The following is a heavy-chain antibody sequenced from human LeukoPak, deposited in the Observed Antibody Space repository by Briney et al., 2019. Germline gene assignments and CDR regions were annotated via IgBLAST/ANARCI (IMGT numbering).Heavy chain of an antibody. D-gene: IGHD2-15*01. CDR1: GFTFTTYA. CDR3: AKASAGTCGGARCYYFDS. Sequence: PGGSLRLSCAASGFTFTTYAMSWVRQTPGKGLEWVSTFSGSVDTTYHADSVKGRFTISRDNSKNTVYLQMNSLRAEDTAVYYCAKASAGTCGGARCYYFDSWGQGTPVTVSS. V-gene: IGHV3-23*01. J-gene: IGHJ4*02. CDR2: FSGSVDTT.